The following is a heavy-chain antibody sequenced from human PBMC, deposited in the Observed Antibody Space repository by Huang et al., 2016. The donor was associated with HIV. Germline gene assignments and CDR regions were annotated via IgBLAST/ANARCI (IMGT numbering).Heavy chain of an antibody. Sequence: QVQLVQSGAEMKKSGSSVKFSCKASGGTVSSFSFTWVRQAPGHGLEWMGERLPYHDTTDLAQKFQVRVTLTPDESTNTAFIELSGLPSQDTAVYYWARGVGNSNRGFDIWGQGTLVTVS. J-gene: IGHJ4*02. CDR2: RLPYHDTT. D-gene: IGHD5-18*01. CDR1: GGTVSSFS. CDR3: ARGVGNSNRGFDI. V-gene: IGHV1-69*13.